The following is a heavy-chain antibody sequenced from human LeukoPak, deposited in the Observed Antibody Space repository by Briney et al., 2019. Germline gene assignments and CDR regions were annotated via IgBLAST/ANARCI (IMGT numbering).Heavy chain of an antibody. J-gene: IGHJ4*02. CDR2: IYYSGST. Sequence: PSETLSLTCTVSGGSIIGYYWCWVWQPPRKGLGWVGYIYYSGSTNYNPSPKSRVTISVDTSKNQLSLRLNSVTAADTAVYYCARVDYTTSSPYLLPDSWGQGTLVTVSS. D-gene: IGHD6-6*01. V-gene: IGHV4-59*01. CDR1: GGSIIGYY. CDR3: ARVDYTTSSPYLLPDS.